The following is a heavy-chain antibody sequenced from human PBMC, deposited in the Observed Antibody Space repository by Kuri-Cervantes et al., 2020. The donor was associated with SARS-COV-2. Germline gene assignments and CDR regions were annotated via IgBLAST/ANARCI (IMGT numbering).Heavy chain of an antibody. CDR3: ARDRGRQGGPYYYYGMDV. V-gene: IGHV4-61*02. CDR2: IYTSGST. Sequence: SCTVSGGSISSGSYYWSWIRQPAGKGLEWIGRIYTSGSTNYNPFLKSRVTISVDTSKNQFSLKLSSVTAADTAVYYCARDRGRQGGPYYYYGMDVWGQGTTVTVSS. J-gene: IGHJ6*02. CDR1: GGSISSGSYY. D-gene: IGHD3-16*01.